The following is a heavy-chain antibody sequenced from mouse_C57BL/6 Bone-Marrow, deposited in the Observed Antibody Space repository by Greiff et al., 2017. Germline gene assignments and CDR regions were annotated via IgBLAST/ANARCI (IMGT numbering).Heavy chain of an antibody. CDR1: GFTFSSYA. J-gene: IGHJ2*01. CDR3: ARDRGQLRLNYFDY. Sequence: EVMLVESGGGLVKPGGSLKLSCAASGFTFSSYAMSWVRQTPEKRLEWVATISDGGSYTYYPDNVKGRFIISRDNAKNNLYLQMSHLKSEDTAMYYCARDRGQLRLNYFDYWGQGTTLTVSS. V-gene: IGHV5-4*01. CDR2: ISDGGSYT. D-gene: IGHD3-2*02.